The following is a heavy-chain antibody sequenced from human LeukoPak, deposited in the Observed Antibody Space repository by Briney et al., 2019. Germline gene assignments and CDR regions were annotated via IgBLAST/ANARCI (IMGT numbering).Heavy chain of an antibody. CDR2: ISSSSSYI. Sequence: PGGSLRLSCAASGFTFSSYSMNWVRQAPGKGLEWVSSISSSSSYIYYADSVKGRFTISRDNAKNSLYLQMNSLRAEDTAVYYCARDTDSSSWYLSYYYYYMDVWGKGTTVTVSS. J-gene: IGHJ6*03. V-gene: IGHV3-21*01. CDR3: ARDTDSSSWYLSYYYYYMDV. D-gene: IGHD6-13*01. CDR1: GFTFSSYS.